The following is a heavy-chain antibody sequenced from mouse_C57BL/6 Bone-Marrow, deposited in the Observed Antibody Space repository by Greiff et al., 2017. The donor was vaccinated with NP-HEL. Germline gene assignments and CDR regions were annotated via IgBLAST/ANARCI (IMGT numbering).Heavy chain of an antibody. CDR2: IDPSDSYT. V-gene: IGHV1-50*01. Sequence: QVQLQQPGAELVKPGASVKLSCKASGYTFTSYWMQWVKQRPGQGLEWIGEIDPSDSYTNYNQKFKDKATLTVDTSSSTAYMQLSSLTSEDSAVYYCAEGAGYFDYWGQGTTLTVSS. J-gene: IGHJ2*01. CDR1: GYTFTSYW. CDR3: AEGAGYFDY.